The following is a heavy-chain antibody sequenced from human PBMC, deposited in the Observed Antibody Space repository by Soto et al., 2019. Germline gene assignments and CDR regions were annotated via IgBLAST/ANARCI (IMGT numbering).Heavy chain of an antibody. CDR1: GYTFTGYY. CDR3: SRDGSYSGSYYYGMDV. CDR2: INPNSGGT. J-gene: IGHJ6*02. V-gene: IGHV1-2*04. Sequence: ASVKVSCKASGYTFTGYYMHWVRQAPGQGLEWMGWINPNSGGTNYAQKFQGWVTMTRDTSISTAYMELSRLRSDDTAVCYCSRDGSYSGSYYYGMDVWGQGTTVTVSS. D-gene: IGHD1-26*01.